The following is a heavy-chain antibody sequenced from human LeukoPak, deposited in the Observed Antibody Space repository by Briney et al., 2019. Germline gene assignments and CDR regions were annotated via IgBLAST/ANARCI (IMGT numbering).Heavy chain of an antibody. D-gene: IGHD2-21*02. V-gene: IGHV3-23*01. CDR2: ISGSGGST. CDR3: AKDLWDLGDHGGYFDY. J-gene: IGHJ4*02. CDR1: GFTFSSYA. Sequence: PGGSLRLSCAASGFTFSSYAMSWVRQAPGKGLEWVSAISGSGGSTYYADSVKGRFTISRDNAKNSLYLQMNSLRAEDTALYYCAKDLWDLGDHGGYFDYWGQGTLVTVSS.